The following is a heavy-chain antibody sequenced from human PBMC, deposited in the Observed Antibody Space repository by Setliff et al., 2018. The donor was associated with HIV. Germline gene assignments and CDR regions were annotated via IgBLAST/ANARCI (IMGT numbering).Heavy chain of an antibody. CDR3: VREARGGYFDY. CDR1: GYTFTSYY. J-gene: IGHJ4*02. V-gene: IGHV1-46*01. D-gene: IGHD2-15*01. CDR2: VIPSTGDT. Sequence: GASVKVSCKASGYTFTSYYIHWVRQAPGQGLEWMGIVIPSTGDTNYAQNFQGRVTMTRDTSTNTVYMDLSSLKSEDTAVHYCVREARGGYFDYWGQGTLVTVSS.